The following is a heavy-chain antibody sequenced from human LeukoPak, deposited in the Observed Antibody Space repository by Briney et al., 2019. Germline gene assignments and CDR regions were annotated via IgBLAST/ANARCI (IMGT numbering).Heavy chain of an antibody. D-gene: IGHD1-26*01. V-gene: IGHV4-39*07. CDR1: GGSISRSTYY. CDR2: IYYSGST. Sequence: PSETLPLSCTVSGGSISRSTYYWAWIRQPPGKGLEWIGSIYYSGSTYYNPSLKSRVTISVDTSKNQFSLKLSSVTAADTAVYYCARDPLWEPEAGDYWGQGTLVTVSS. J-gene: IGHJ4*02. CDR3: ARDPLWEPEAGDY.